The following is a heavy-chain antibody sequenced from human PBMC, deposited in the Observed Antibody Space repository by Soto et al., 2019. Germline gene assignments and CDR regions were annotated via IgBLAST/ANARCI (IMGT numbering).Heavy chain of an antibody. CDR3: ATWRSYSGSYCFDY. Sequence: QVQLVQSGAEVKKPGSSVKVSCEAFGGTSHTYTINWVRQAPGQGLEWIGQIIPKYDSVNYAQSFQGRVTISADKSTNTAYMERSSLRSEDTAVYYCATWRSYSGSYCFDYWGQGTLVSVSS. D-gene: IGHD1-26*01. CDR2: IIPKYDSV. CDR1: GGTSHTYT. J-gene: IGHJ4*02. V-gene: IGHV1-69*06.